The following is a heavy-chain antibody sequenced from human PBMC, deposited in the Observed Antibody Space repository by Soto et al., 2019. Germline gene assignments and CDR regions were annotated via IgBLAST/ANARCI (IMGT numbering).Heavy chain of an antibody. V-gene: IGHV1-3*01. D-gene: IGHD3-22*01. CDR2: INASNGNT. Sequence: ASVKVSCKASGYTFTSYAMHWVRQAPGQSLEWMGRINASNGNTKYSQKFQGRVTITRDTSASTAYMELSSLRSEDTAVYYCAMAYDDIWGHPFLSRAQGTWDTGS. CDR3: AMAYDDIWGHPFLS. J-gene: IGHJ4*02. CDR1: GYTFTSYA.